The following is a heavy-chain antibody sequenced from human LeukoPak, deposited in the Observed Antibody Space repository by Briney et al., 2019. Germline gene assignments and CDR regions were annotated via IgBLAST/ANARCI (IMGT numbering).Heavy chain of an antibody. Sequence: SVKVSCTASGGTFSSYAISWVRQAPGQGLEWMGGIIPIFGTANYAQKFQGRVTITADESTSTAYMELSSLRSEDTAVYYCASGGRPKAFDIWGQGTMVTVSS. CDR2: IIPIFGTA. J-gene: IGHJ3*02. D-gene: IGHD3-16*01. CDR3: ASGGRPKAFDI. V-gene: IGHV1-69*13. CDR1: GGTFSSYA.